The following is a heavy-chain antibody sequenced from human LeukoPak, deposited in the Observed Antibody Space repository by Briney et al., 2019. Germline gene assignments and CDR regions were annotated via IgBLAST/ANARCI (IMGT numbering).Heavy chain of an antibody. CDR3: ARVSESPADNYFDY. CDR1: GGSISSYY. V-gene: IGHV4-59*01. D-gene: IGHD2-2*01. Sequence: PSETLSLTCTVSGGSISSYYWSWIRQPPGKGLEWIGYIYYSGSTNYNPSLKSRVTISVDTSKNQFSLKLSSVTAADTAVYYCARVSESPADNYFDYWGQGTLVTVSS. J-gene: IGHJ4*02. CDR2: IYYSGST.